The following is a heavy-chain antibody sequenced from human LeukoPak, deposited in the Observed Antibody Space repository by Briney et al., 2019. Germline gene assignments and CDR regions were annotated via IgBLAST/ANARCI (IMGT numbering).Heavy chain of an antibody. D-gene: IGHD6-13*01. J-gene: IGHJ5*02. Sequence: PGGSLRLSCAASGFTFDDYAMHWVRQAPGRGLEWVSGISWNSDNIVYADSVKGRFTISRDNAKNSLYLQMNSLRPEDTAFYYCVKGATSSWYDWFDPWGQGTLVTVSS. CDR2: ISWNSDNI. V-gene: IGHV3-9*01. CDR3: VKGATSSWYDWFDP. CDR1: GFTFDDYA.